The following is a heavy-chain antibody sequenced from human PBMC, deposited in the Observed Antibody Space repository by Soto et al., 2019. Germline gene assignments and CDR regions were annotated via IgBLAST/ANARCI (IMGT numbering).Heavy chain of an antibody. V-gene: IGHV1-46*03. Sequence: ASVKVSCKASGYTFTSYYMHWVRQAPGQGLELMGIINPIGGSTSXVQKFQGRAXMTRDTSTSTVXMELSXPRSEGTAVXYCARVKGSAINYLEYWGQGTLVTVSS. CDR2: INPIGGST. CDR1: GYTFTSYY. CDR3: ARVKGSAINYLEY. D-gene: IGHD2-21*02. J-gene: IGHJ4*02.